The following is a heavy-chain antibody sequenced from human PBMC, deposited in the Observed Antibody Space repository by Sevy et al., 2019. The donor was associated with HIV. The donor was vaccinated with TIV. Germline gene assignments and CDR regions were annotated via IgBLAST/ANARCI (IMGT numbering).Heavy chain of an antibody. V-gene: IGHV4-59*08. J-gene: IGHJ2*01. D-gene: IGHD2-2*01. CDR2: IYXSGSS. CDR3: ARHQLLPPNWYXDL. Sequence: SETLSLTCTVSGDXISDYYWXWIRQPPGKGLEWIGFIYXSGSSNYHPSLESRVTISVDTSKNQFSLRLTSVTAADTAVYYCARHQLLPPNWYXDLXGXXTLVTVSS. CDR1: GDXISDYY.